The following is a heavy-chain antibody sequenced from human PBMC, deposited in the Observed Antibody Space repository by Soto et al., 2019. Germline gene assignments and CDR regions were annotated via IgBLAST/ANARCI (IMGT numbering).Heavy chain of an antibody. V-gene: IGHV1-3*01. CDR1: GYTFTSYA. D-gene: IGHD3-10*01. J-gene: IGHJ4*02. CDR2: INAGNGNT. Sequence: QVQLVQSGAEVKKPGASVKVSCKASGYTFTSYAMHWVRQAPGQRLEWMGGINAGNGNTKYSQKFQGRVTITRDTSASTAYMERRSLRSENTAVYYCARVPEERSTFGYRGQGTLVTVSS. CDR3: ARVPEERSTFGY.